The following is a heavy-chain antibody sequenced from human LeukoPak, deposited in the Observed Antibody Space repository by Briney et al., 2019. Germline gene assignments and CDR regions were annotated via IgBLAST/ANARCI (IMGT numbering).Heavy chain of an antibody. D-gene: IGHD3-10*01. CDR3: ARRRYYGSGIYYFDY. Sequence: PGGSLRLSCKGSGYTFSSHWIGWVRQMPGKGLEWMGIIYPGDSDTRYSPFFQGQVTISADKSISTAYLQWSSLKASDTAMYYCARRRYYGSGIYYFDYWGQGTLVTVSS. J-gene: IGHJ4*02. V-gene: IGHV5-51*01. CDR2: IYPGDSDT. CDR1: GYTFSSHW.